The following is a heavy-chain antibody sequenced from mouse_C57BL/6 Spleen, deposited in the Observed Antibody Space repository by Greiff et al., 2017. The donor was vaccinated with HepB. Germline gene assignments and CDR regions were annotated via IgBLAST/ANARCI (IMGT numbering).Heavy chain of an antibody. CDR1: GFSLTSYA. Sequence: VQGVESGPGLVAPSQSLSITCTVSGFSLTSYAISWVRQPPGKGLEWLGVIWTGGGTNYNSALKSRLSISKDNSKSQVFLKMNSLQTDDTARYYCARTPITTVSGIFDYWGQGTTLTVSS. D-gene: IGHD1-1*01. J-gene: IGHJ2*01. CDR3: ARTPITTVSGIFDY. CDR2: IWTGGGT. V-gene: IGHV2-9-1*01.